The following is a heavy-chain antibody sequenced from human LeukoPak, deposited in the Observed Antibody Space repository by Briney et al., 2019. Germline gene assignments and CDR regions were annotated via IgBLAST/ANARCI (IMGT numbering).Heavy chain of an antibody. CDR2: IYYSGST. J-gene: IGHJ3*01. CDR3: ARDRSGTYYGFSI. V-gene: IGHV4-30-4*01. CDR1: GDSISSNDYY. D-gene: IGHD1-26*01. Sequence: SETLSLTCTVSGDSISSNDYYWSWLPQPPGKGLEWIEYIYYSGSTYYNPSLKSRITISVDTSKSQFSLKLTSVTAADTAVYYCARDRSGTYYGFSIRGQGTMVTVSS.